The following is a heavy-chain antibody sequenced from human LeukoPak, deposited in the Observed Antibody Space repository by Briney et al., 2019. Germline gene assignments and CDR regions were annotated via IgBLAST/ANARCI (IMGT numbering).Heavy chain of an antibody. J-gene: IGHJ4*02. CDR3: ASGYYYGSGSYYPADY. V-gene: IGHV4-39*01. D-gene: IGHD3-10*01. CDR1: GGSISSSSYY. CDR2: IYYSGST. Sequence: SETLSLTCTVSGGSISSSSYYWGWIRQPPGKGLEWIGSIYYSGSTYYNPSLKSRVTISVDTSKNQFSLELSSVTAADTAVYYCASGYYYGSGSYYPADYWGQGTLVTVSS.